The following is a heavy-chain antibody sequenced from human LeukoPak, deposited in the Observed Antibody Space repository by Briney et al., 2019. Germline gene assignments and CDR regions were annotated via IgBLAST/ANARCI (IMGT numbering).Heavy chain of an antibody. CDR1: GGSISSYY. D-gene: IGHD3-22*01. CDR2: IYYSGST. Sequence: SETLSLTCTVSGGSISSYYWSWIRQPPGKGLEWIGYIYYSGSTNYNPSLKSRVTISVDTSKNQFSLKLSSVTAADTAVYYCASSGNDYYDSSDYYGSWGQGTLVTVSS. CDR3: ASSGNDYYDSSDYYGS. J-gene: IGHJ5*02. V-gene: IGHV4-59*01.